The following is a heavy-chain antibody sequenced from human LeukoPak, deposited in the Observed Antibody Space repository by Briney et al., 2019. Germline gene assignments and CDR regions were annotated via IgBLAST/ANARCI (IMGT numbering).Heavy chain of an antibody. Sequence: SETLSLTCTVSGGSLSSGSYYWSWIPQPAGKGLEWIGRIYTSGSTNYNPSLKSRVTISVDTSKNQFSLKLSSVTAADTAVYYCAREALEYFLFDYWGQGTLVTVSS. CDR3: AREALEYFLFDY. CDR2: IYTSGST. D-gene: IGHD6-6*01. V-gene: IGHV4-61*02. J-gene: IGHJ4*02. CDR1: GGSLSSGSYY.